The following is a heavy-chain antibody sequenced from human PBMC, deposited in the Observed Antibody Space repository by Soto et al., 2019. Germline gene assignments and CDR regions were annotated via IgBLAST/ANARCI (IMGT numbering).Heavy chain of an antibody. D-gene: IGHD3-10*01. CDR2: IVVGSGNT. CDR3: AAVGENYYYYGMDV. V-gene: IGHV1-58*02. J-gene: IGHJ6*02. Sequence: SVKVSCKASGYTFTSYGISWVRQAPGQGLEWMGWIVVGSGNTNYAQKFQERVTITRDISTSTAYMELSSLRSEDSSVYYCAAVGENYYYYGMDVWGQGTTVTVSS. CDR1: GYTFTSYG.